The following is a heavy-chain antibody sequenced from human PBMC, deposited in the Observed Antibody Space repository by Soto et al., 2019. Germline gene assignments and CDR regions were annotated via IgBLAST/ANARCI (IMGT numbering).Heavy chain of an antibody. CDR3: AFSTMPRTRDLVY. J-gene: IGHJ4*02. D-gene: IGHD2-2*01. CDR1: GGSISSGGYY. CDR2: INHSGGT. V-gene: IGHV4-39*07. Sequence: SETLSLTCTVSGGSISSGGYYWTWIRQHPGKGLEWIGEINHSGGTIYNPSLKSRVTISGDTSSNQFSLKLTSVTASDTAVYYCAFSTMPRTRDLVYWAQGTLVTVSS.